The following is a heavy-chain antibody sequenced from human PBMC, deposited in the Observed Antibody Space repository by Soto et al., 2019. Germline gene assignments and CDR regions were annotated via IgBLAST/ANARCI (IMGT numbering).Heavy chain of an antibody. CDR1: GGSISSGGYY. Sequence: QVQLQESGPGLVKPSQTLSLTCTVSGGSISSGGYYWSWIRQHPGKGLEAIGYSYYSGSSYYNPSLKSRVTISLDSPKTQFSPKLISVTVADTTVYYCARSVCPWGQGTLVTVSS. CDR3: ARSVCP. J-gene: IGHJ5*02. V-gene: IGHV4-31*03. CDR2: SYYSGSS.